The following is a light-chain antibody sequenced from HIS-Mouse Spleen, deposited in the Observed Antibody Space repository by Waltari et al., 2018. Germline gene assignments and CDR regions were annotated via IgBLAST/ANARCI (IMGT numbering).Light chain of an antibody. CDR1: ALPTKF. CDR2: EDS. V-gene: IGLV3-10*01. CDR3: YSTDSSGNHRV. J-gene: IGLJ2*01. Sequence: SYELTQPPSVSVSPGQTARITCSGDALPTKFAYWYQQKLGQAPVLVIYEDSKRPSGIPERFSGSSSGTMATLTISGAQVEDEADYYCYSTDSSGNHRVFGGGTKLTVL.